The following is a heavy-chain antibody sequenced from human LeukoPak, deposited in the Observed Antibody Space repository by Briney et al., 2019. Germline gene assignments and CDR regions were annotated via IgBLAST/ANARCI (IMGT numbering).Heavy chain of an antibody. CDR1: GGTFSSYA. Sequence: GASVKVSCKASGGTFSSYAISWVRQAPGQGLEWMGRIIPIFGIANYAQEFQGRVTITADKSTSTAYMELSSLRSEDTAVYYCARATGAFDVWGQGTMVTVSS. CDR2: IIPIFGIA. J-gene: IGHJ3*01. CDR3: ARATGAFDV. D-gene: IGHD5-24*01. V-gene: IGHV1-69*04.